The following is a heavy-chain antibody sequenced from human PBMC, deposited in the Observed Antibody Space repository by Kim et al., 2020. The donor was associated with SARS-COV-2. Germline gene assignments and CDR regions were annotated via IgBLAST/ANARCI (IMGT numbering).Heavy chain of an antibody. J-gene: IGHJ3*02. CDR3: TTFPVRGLSAFDI. Sequence: GGSLRLSCAASRFTFSNAWMSWVRLAPGKGLEWVGRIKSETDGGTTDYAAPVKGRFTISRDDSKNTLYLQMSSLQTEDTAVYYCTTFPVRGLSAFDIWG. D-gene: IGHD6-19*01. CDR2: IKSETDGGTT. CDR1: RFTFSNAW. V-gene: IGHV3-15*01.